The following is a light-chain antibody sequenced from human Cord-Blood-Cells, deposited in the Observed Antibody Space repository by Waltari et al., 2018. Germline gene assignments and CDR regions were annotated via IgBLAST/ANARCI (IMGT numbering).Light chain of an antibody. CDR3: QQYNNWPLYT. V-gene: IGKV3-15*01. CDR2: GAS. J-gene: IGKJ2*01. Sequence: EIVMTQSPATLSVSPGERATLSCRASQSVSSNLAWSQQKPGQAPRLLIYGASTRATGSPARFSGRGSGTEFTLTISSLQSEDFAVYYCQQYNNWPLYTFGQGTKLEIK. CDR1: QSVSSN.